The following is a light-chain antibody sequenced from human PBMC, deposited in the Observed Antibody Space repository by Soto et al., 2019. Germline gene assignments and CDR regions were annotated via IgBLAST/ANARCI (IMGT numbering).Light chain of an antibody. CDR1: QSVSGSY. Sequence: IMMKQSPATLSVTTGERATVGCRASQSVSGSYLAWYQQKPGQAPRLLIYGASSRATGIPDRFSGSGSGTEFTPTIRSLQSEDFAVYSCQQYNNWPPGFGQGSKVDIK. J-gene: IGKJ1*01. CDR2: GAS. V-gene: IGKV3D-15*01. CDR3: QQYNNWPPG.